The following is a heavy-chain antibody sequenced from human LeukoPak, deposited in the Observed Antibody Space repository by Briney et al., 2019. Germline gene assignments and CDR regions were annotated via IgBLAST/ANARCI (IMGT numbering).Heavy chain of an antibody. CDR3: AKGDWFDP. V-gene: IGHV3-30*18. CDR1: GFTFSSYG. CDR2: ISYDGSNK. Sequence: PGGSLRLSCAASGFTFSSYGMHWVRQAPGKGLEWVAVISYDGSNKYYADYVKGRFTISRDNSKNTLYLQMNSLRAEDTAVYYCAKGDWFDPWGQGALVTVSS. J-gene: IGHJ5*02.